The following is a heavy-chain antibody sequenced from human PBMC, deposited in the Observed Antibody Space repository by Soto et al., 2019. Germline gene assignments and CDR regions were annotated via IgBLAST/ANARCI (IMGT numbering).Heavy chain of an antibody. CDR2: IIPIFETAA. J-gene: IGHJ4*01. V-gene: IGHV1-69*06. CDR1: GGTFSTYA. CDR3: ARHPRTVVVVDASYFEL. D-gene: IGHD2-21*01. Sequence: QVHLVQSGAEVKKPGSSVKVSCKASGGTFSTYAISWVRQAPGQGPEWMGGIIPIFETAASYAQKFQGRVMITADKSTGTAYMELSSLRSEDTAMYYCARHPRTVVVVDASYFELWCHGTLGTVSS.